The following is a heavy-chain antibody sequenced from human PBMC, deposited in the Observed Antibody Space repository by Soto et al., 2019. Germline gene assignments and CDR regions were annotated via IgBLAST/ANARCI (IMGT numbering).Heavy chain of an antibody. CDR3: ARDQRRGGLEWLLYGMDV. J-gene: IGHJ6*02. V-gene: IGHV1-18*01. CDR2: ISPNNGNT. Sequence: ASVKVSCKASGYTFTSYGISWVRQAPGQGLEWMGWISPNNGNTNYAQKFQGRVTMTTDESTSTAYMELSSLRSEDTAVYYCARDQRRGGLEWLLYGMDVWGQGTTVTVSS. CDR1: GYTFTSYG. D-gene: IGHD3-3*01.